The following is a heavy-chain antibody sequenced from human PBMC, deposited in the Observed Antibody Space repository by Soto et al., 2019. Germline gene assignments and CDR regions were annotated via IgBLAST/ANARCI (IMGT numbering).Heavy chain of an antibody. D-gene: IGHD3-22*01. CDR1: GGSISSSSYY. CDR3: ARLSHCYDSSGYSTPYSYYYAMDV. J-gene: IGHJ6*02. CDR2: IYYSGST. V-gene: IGHV4-39*01. Sequence: SETLSLTCTVSGGSISSSSYYWGWIRQPPGKGLEWIGSIYYSGSTYYNPSLKSRVTISVDTSKNQFSLKLSSVTAADTAVYYCARLSHCYDSSGYSTPYSYYYAMDVRGQGTTVT.